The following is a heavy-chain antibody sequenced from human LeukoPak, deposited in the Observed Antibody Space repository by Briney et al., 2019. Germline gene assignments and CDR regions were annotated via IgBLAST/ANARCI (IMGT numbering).Heavy chain of an antibody. CDR1: GGTFSSYA. D-gene: IGHD2-2*01. CDR3: ASTIIVVPAAHAYYGMDV. CDR2: IIPILGIA. J-gene: IGHJ6*02. Sequence: GSSVKVSCKASGGTFSSYAIIWVRQAPGQGLEWMGRIIPILGIANYAQKFQGRVTITADKSTSTAYMELSSLRSEDTAVYYCASTIIVVPAAHAYYGMDVWGQGTTVTVSS. V-gene: IGHV1-69*04.